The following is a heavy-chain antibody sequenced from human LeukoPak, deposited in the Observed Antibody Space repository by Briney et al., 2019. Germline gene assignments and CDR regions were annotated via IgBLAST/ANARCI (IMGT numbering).Heavy chain of an antibody. CDR3: ALEGPPWFGETGIDY. CDR2: INPNSGGT. D-gene: IGHD3-10*01. CDR1: GYTFTGYY. J-gene: IGHJ4*02. V-gene: IGHV1-2*02. Sequence: ASVKVSCKASGYTFTGYYIHWVRQAPGQGLEWMGWINPNSGGTNYAQKFQGRVTMTRDTSISTAYMELSRLRSDDTAVYYCALEGPPWFGETGIDYWGQGTLVTVSS.